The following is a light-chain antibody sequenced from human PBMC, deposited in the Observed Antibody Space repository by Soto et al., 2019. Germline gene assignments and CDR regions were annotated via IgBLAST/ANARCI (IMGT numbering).Light chain of an antibody. CDR1: SSDIGGYNF. Sequence: QSALTQPASVAGSPGQSITISCTGTSSDIGGYNFVSWYHQHPGKAPKLMIYEVSNRPSRVSDRFSGFTSINTASPTPPGPQAEDEAHSYCSTSRSGTTLFGTGTKVT. V-gene: IGLV2-14*01. J-gene: IGLJ1*01. CDR3: STSRSGTTL. CDR2: EVS.